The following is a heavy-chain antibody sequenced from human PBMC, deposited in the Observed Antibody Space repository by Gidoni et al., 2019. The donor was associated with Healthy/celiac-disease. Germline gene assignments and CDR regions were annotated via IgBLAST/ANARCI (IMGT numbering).Heavy chain of an antibody. J-gene: IGHJ4*02. D-gene: IGHD5-12*01. CDR1: VFTFSSYA. CDR2: IIPIFGTA. Sequence: QVQPLQSGAEVQKPRSSVKVSCTASVFTFSSYAISWVRQASGQGLEWMGGIIPIFGTANYAQKFQGRVTITADESTSTAYMELSSLRSEDTAVYCCARYQGGYDSTGFDYWGQGTLVTVSS. CDR3: ARYQGGYDSTGFDY. V-gene: IGHV1-69*01.